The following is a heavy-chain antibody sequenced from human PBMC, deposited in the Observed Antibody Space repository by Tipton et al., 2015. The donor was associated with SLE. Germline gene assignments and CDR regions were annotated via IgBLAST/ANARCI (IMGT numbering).Heavy chain of an antibody. V-gene: IGHV4-39*07. J-gene: IGHJ4*02. CDR3: ARDHDGGNSLGDH. CDR2: IHYTGST. D-gene: IGHD4-23*01. CDR1: GGSITNTGHY. Sequence: TLSLTCTVSGGSITNTGHYWGWIRQPPGKGLEWIGGIHYTGSTYFNPSLRSRVTLSVDTSKNEVSLKLISVTAADTAVYFCARDHDGGNSLGDHWGQGTLLTVSS.